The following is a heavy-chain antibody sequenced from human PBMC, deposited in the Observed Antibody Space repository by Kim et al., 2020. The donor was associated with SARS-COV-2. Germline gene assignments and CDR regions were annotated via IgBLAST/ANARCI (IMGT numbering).Heavy chain of an antibody. CDR3: AREGGAWEHRGLTY. D-gene: IGHD1-26*01. V-gene: IGHV3-30*04. CDR1: GFTFSSYA. Sequence: GGSLRLSCAASGFTFSSYAMHWVRQAPGKGLEWVAVISYDGSNKYYADSVKGRFTISRDNSKNTLYLQMNSLRAEDTAVYHCAREGGAWEHRGLTYWGQG. CDR2: ISYDGSNK. J-gene: IGHJ4*02.